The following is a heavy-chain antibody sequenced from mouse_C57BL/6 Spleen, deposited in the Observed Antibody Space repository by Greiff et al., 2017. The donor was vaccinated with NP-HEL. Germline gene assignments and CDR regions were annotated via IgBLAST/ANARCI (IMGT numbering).Heavy chain of an antibody. Sequence: VQLQQSGAELVRPGASVKLSCTASGFNIKDYYMHWVKQRPEQGLEWIGRIDPEDGDTEYAPKFQGKATMTADTSSNTAYLQLSSLTSEDTAVYYCTTRLYGSSPYWYFDVWGTGTTVTVSS. CDR3: TTRLYGSSPYWYFDV. J-gene: IGHJ1*03. CDR2: IDPEDGDT. V-gene: IGHV14-1*01. D-gene: IGHD1-1*01. CDR1: GFNIKDYY.